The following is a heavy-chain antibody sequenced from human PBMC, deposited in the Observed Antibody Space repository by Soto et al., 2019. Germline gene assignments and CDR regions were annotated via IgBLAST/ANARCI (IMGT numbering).Heavy chain of an antibody. CDR1: GGSISSSNW. J-gene: IGHJ5*02. Sequence: SETLSLTCAVSGGSISSSNWWSWVRQPPGKGLEWIGEIYHSGSTNYNPSLKSRVTISVDKSKNQFSLKLSSVTAADTAVYYCERARITIFGSTPWFDPWGQGTLVTVSS. V-gene: IGHV4-4*02. D-gene: IGHD3-3*01. CDR2: IYHSGST. CDR3: ERARITIFGSTPWFDP.